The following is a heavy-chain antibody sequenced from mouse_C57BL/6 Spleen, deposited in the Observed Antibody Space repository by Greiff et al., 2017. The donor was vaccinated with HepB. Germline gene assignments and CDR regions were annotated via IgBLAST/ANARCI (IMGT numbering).Heavy chain of an antibody. Sequence: EVMLVESGGGLVKPGGSLKLSCAASGFTFSSYAMSWVRQTPEKRLEWVATISDGGSYTYYPDNVKGRFTISRDNAKHNLYLQMSHLKSEDTAMYYCANLYDGYYVYFDVWGTGTTVTVSS. J-gene: IGHJ1*03. CDR2: ISDGGSYT. D-gene: IGHD2-3*01. CDR1: GFTFSSYA. V-gene: IGHV5-4*03. CDR3: ANLYDGYYVYFDV.